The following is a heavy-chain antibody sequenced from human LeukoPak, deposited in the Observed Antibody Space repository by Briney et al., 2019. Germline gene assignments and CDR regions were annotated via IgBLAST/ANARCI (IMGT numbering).Heavy chain of an antibody. D-gene: IGHD2-8*02. J-gene: IGHJ4*02. CDR2: INHSGST. Sequence: SETLSLTCAVYGGSFSGYYWSWIRQPPGKGLERSGEINHSGSTNYNPSLKSRVTISVYTSKNQFSLKLSSVTAADTAVYYCAAGGYPPAFDYWGQGTLVTGSS. CDR3: AAGGYPPAFDY. CDR1: GGSFSGYY. V-gene: IGHV4-34*01.